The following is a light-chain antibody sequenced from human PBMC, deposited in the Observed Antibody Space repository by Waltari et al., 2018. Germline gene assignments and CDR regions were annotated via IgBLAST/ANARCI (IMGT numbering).Light chain of an antibody. Sequence: QSALTQPRSVSGSPGQSVTISCTGTSRDVGGYNYVSWYQQHPGKVPKLLIFDVSTRPSGVPNRFSGSKSGNTASLTISGLLAEDESDYYCCSYAGSYTLIFGGGTKMTVL. CDR1: SRDVGGYNY. CDR3: CSYAGSYTLI. J-gene: IGLJ2*01. V-gene: IGLV2-11*01. CDR2: DVS.